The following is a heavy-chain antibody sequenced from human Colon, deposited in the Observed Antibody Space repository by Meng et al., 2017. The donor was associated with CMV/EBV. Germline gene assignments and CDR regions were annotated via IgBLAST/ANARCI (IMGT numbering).Heavy chain of an antibody. D-gene: IGHD3-10*01. V-gene: IGHV3-21*01. Sequence: GESLKISCAASGFNLNTYSMNWVRQAPGKGLEWVASISISSSYIYYADSVKGRFTISRDNAKNTSSLHMNSLRAEDTALYYCARAGSRSYFFDSWGQGTLVTVSS. CDR1: GFNLNTYS. J-gene: IGHJ4*02. CDR2: ISISSSYI. CDR3: ARAGSRSYFFDS.